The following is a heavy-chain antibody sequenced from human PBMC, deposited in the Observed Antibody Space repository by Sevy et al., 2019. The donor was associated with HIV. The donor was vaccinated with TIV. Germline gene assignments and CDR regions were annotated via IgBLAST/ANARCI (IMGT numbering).Heavy chain of an antibody. D-gene: IGHD3-22*01. Sequence: GGSLRLSCAASGFTFNIYAMSWVRQAPGKGLEWLSAISGGGDGTYYADSVKGRFTISGDNSGNTRYLQMNSLRAEDTAVYYCAKRPYYYYNSDGHLVSSTDEADYWGQGTLVTVSS. CDR1: GFTFNIYA. J-gene: IGHJ4*02. CDR2: ISGGGDGT. V-gene: IGHV3-23*01. CDR3: AKRPYYYYNSDGHLVSSTDEADY.